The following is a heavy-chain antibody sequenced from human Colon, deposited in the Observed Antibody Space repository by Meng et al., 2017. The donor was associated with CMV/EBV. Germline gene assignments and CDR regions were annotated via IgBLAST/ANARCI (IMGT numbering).Heavy chain of an antibody. CDR3: VRSTGWNSYFDF. V-gene: IGHV3-7*01. CDR1: GFTFSSYW. Sequence: GGSLGLSCNASGFTFSSYWMNWVRRVPGKGLEWVAKIKHDGHEEKYLDSVEGRFTISRDNTKKSLYLQMSSLRVEDTGLYICVRSTGWNSYFDFWGQGAQVTVSS. CDR2: IKHDGHEE. D-gene: IGHD1-7*01. J-gene: IGHJ4*02.